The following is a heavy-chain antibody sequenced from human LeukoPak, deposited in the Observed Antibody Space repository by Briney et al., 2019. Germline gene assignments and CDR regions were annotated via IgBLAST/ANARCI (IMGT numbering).Heavy chain of an antibody. Sequence: SETLSLTCAVSGGSFSTYYWSLIRQPPGKGLEWIGEINHSGSTNYNPSLKSRVTISVDTSKNQFSLKLSSVTAADTAVYYCARVRKAAAGAVDYWGQGTLVTVSS. J-gene: IGHJ4*02. CDR3: ARVRKAAAGAVDY. CDR2: INHSGST. V-gene: IGHV4-34*01. CDR1: GGSFSTYY. D-gene: IGHD6-13*01.